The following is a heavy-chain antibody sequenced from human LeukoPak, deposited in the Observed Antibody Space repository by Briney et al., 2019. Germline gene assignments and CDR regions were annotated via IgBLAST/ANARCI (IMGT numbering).Heavy chain of an antibody. CDR3: AKVDRNYNGHAFDI. CDR2: IYSSGST. CDR1: GGSISSDY. D-gene: IGHD1-14*01. Sequence: SETLSLTCSVSGGSISSDYWSWIRQPAGKGLEWIGRIYSSGSTNYNPSLKSRVTMSLDTSKNQFSLNLGSVTAADTAVYYCAKVDRNYNGHAFDIWGQGTMVTVPP. V-gene: IGHV4-4*07. J-gene: IGHJ3*02.